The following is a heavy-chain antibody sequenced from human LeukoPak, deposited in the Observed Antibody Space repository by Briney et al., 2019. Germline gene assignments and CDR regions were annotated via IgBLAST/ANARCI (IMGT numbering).Heavy chain of an antibody. J-gene: IGHJ4*02. CDR3: ARVGGGTYYYDSSGYWFDY. V-gene: IGHV4-31*03. D-gene: IGHD3-22*01. CDR1: GGSISSGGYY. CDR2: IYYSGSI. Sequence: SETLSLTCTVSGGSISSGGYYWSWIRQHPGKGLEWIGYIYYSGSIYYNPSLKSRVTISVDTSKNQFSLKLSSVTAADTAVYYCARVGGGTYYYDSSGYWFDYWGQGTLVTVSS.